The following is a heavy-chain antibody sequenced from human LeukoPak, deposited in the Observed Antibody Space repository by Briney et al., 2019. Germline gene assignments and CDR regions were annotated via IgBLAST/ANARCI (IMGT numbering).Heavy chain of an antibody. Sequence: SETLSLTCTVSGGSISSHYWSWIRQPAGRGLEWIGRIYTSGSSGTTNYNPSLKSRVTISVDTSKNQFSLKLSSVTAADTAVYYCARPTRYDFWSGYPGGAFDIWGQGTMVTVSS. CDR1: GGSISSHY. CDR3: ARPTRYDFWSGYPGGAFDI. V-gene: IGHV4-4*07. CDR2: IYTSGSSGTT. D-gene: IGHD3-3*01. J-gene: IGHJ3*02.